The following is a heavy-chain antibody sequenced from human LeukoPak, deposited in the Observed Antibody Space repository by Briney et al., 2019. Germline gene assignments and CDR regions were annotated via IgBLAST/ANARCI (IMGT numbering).Heavy chain of an antibody. CDR2: IYHSGST. J-gene: IGHJ4*02. V-gene: IGHV4-59*12. D-gene: IGHD4-17*01. CDR3: AREILGDYGEYYFDY. Sequence: SETLSLTCTVSGGSISSYYWSWIRQPPGKGLEWIGHIYHSGSTYYNPSLKSRVTISVDRSKNQFSLKLSSVTAADTAVYYCAREILGDYGEYYFDYWGQGTLVTVSS. CDR1: GGSISSYY.